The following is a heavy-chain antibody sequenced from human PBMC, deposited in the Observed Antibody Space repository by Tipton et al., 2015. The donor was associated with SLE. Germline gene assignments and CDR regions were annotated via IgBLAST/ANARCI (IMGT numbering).Heavy chain of an antibody. CDR1: GDSVSSNSAA. CDR2: TYYRSKWYN. CDR3: ARDKGGTWFGDSGFDS. V-gene: IGHV6-1*01. Sequence: GLVKPSQTLSLTCAISGDSVSSNSAAWNWIRQSPSGGLEWLGRTYYRSKWYNDYAVSVKSRITINPDTSKNQFSLQLNSVTHEDTAVYYCARDKGGTWFGDSGFDSWGQGTLVTVSS. D-gene: IGHD3-10*01. J-gene: IGHJ4*02.